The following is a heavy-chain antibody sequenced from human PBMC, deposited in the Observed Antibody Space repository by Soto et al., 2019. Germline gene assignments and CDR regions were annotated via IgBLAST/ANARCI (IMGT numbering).Heavy chain of an antibody. CDR2: INSDGSST. Sequence: GGALRLSCAASGFTFIRYWMHWVLQAPGKGLVWVSRINSDGSSTSYADSVKGRFTVSRDNAKNTLYLQMNSLRAEDTAVYYCARRSSSRMDYYYYYGMYVWGQGTTVTVSS. CDR3: ARRSSSRMDYYYYYGMYV. V-gene: IGHV3-74*01. J-gene: IGHJ6*02. D-gene: IGHD6-13*01. CDR1: GFTFIRYW.